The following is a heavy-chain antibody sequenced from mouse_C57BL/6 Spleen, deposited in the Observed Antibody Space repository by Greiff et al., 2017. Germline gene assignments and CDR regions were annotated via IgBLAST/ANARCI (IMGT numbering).Heavy chain of an antibody. V-gene: IGHV5-16*01. D-gene: IGHD3-3*01. CDR1: GFTFSDYY. Sequence: EVKLVDSEGGLVQPGSSMKLSCTASGFTFSDYYMAWVRQVPEKGLEWVANINYDGSSTYYLDSLKSRFIISRDNAKNILYLQMSSLKSEDTATYYCAREGTWYFDYWGQGTTLTVSS. CDR3: AREGTWYFDY. J-gene: IGHJ2*01. CDR2: INYDGSST.